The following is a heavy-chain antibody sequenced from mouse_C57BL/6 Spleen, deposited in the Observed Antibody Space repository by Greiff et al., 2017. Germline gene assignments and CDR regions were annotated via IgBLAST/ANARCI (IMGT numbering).Heavy chain of an antibody. CDR3: TRRGMDGYYPFDY. J-gene: IGHJ2*01. V-gene: IGHV1-15*01. CDR2: IDPETGGT. D-gene: IGHD2-3*01. CDR1: GYTFTDYE. Sequence: QVQLQQSGAELVRPGASVTLSCKASGYTFTDYEMHWVKQTPVHGLEWIGAIDPETGGTAYNQKFKGKAILTADKSSSTAYMELRSLTSEDSAVYYCTRRGMDGYYPFDYWGQGTTLTVSS.